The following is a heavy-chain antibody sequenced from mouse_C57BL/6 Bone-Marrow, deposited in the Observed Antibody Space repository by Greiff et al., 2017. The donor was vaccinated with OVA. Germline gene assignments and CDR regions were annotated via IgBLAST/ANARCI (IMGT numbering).Heavy chain of an antibody. Sequence: QVQLKESGAELARPGASVKMSCKASGYTFTSYTMHWVKQRPGQGLEWIGYINPSSGYTKSNQKFKDKATLTADKSSSTAYMQLSSLTSEDSAVYYCASALGRDFDYWGQGTTLTVSS. CDR3: ASALGRDFDY. CDR1: GYTFTSYT. J-gene: IGHJ2*01. V-gene: IGHV1-4*01. D-gene: IGHD4-1*01. CDR2: INPSSGYT.